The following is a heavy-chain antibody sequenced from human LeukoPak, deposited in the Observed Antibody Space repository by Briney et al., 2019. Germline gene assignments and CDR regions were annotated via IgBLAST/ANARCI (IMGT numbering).Heavy chain of an antibody. Sequence: PSETLSLTCTVSGGSISSYYWSWIRQPPGKGLEWIGSIYYSGSTYYNPSLKSRVTISVDTSKNQLSLNLGSVTAADTAVYYCAKYIRDSGTYNFDYWGQGTLVTVSS. CDR1: GGSISSYY. J-gene: IGHJ4*02. CDR3: AKYIRDSGTYNFDY. V-gene: IGHV4-39*07. D-gene: IGHD1-1*01. CDR2: IYYSGST.